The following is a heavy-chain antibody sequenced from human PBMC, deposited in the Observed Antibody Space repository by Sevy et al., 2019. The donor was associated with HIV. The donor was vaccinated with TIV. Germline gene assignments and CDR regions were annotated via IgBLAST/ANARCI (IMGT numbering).Heavy chain of an antibody. V-gene: IGHV3-30*02. CDR3: AKDRGYYDSTVHF. J-gene: IGHJ4*02. Sequence: GGSLRLSCAASGFTFNNYAMQWVRQAPGKGLEWVAFIRFDGSEKYYADSVKGRFTISRDNSKNTLFLQMTRLKTEDTAVYYCAKDRGYYDSTVHFWGQGALVTVSS. D-gene: IGHD3-22*01. CDR2: IRFDGSEK. CDR1: GFTFNNYA.